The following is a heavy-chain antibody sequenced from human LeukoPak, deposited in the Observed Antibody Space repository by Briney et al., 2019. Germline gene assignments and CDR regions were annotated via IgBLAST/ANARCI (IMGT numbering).Heavy chain of an antibody. Sequence: SETLSLTCAVCGGSFSGYYWSWIRQPPGKGLEWIGEINHSGSTNYNPSLKSRVTISVDTSKNQFSLKLSSVTAADTAVYYCARGQGDIVVVPAAIYYFDYWGQGTLVTVSS. CDR2: INHSGST. CDR3: ARGQGDIVVVPAAIYYFDY. D-gene: IGHD2-2*01. J-gene: IGHJ4*02. CDR1: GGSFSGYY. V-gene: IGHV4-34*01.